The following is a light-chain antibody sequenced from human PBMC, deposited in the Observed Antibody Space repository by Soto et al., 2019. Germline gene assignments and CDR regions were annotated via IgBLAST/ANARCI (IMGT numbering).Light chain of an antibody. CDR2: DVS. CDR3: SSYTSTSTQV. V-gene: IGLV2-14*01. CDR1: SSDVGGYNY. J-gene: IGLJ2*01. Sequence: QSVLTQPASVSGSPGQSITISCTGTSSDVGGYNYVSWYQQHPGKAPKLMIYDVSNRPSGVSNRFSGSKSGNTASLTISGLQAVDEADYYCSSYTSTSTQVFGGGTKLTVL.